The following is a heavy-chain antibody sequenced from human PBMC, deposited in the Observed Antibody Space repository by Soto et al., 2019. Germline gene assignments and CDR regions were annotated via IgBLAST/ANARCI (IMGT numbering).Heavy chain of an antibody. D-gene: IGHD7-27*01. Sequence: GGSLRLSCAASGFTFSSYAMSWVRQAPGKGLEWVSAISGSGCSTYYADSVKGRFTISRDNSKNTLYLQMNSLRSEDTAVYYCAAQRPNWVVFDAFDIWGQGTMVTVSS. CDR1: GFTFSSYA. V-gene: IGHV3-23*01. J-gene: IGHJ3*02. CDR3: AAQRPNWVVFDAFDI. CDR2: ISGSGCST.